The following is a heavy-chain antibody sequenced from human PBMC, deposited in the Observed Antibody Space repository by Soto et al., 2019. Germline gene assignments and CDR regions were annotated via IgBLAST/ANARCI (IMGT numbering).Heavy chain of an antibody. V-gene: IGHV4-30-4*01. Sequence: QVQLQESGPGLVKPSQTLSLTCTVSGGSISSGDYYWSWIRQPPWKGLEWIGYIYYSGSTYYNPSLKSRVTISVDTSKNQFSLKLSSVTAADTAVYYCARHSHYDSSGYYSDYWGQGTLVTVSS. CDR3: ARHSHYDSSGYYSDY. CDR1: GGSISSGDYY. D-gene: IGHD3-22*01. J-gene: IGHJ4*02. CDR2: IYYSGST.